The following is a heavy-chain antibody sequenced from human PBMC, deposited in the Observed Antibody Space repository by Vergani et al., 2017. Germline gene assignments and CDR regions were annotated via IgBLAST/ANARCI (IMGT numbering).Heavy chain of an antibody. Sequence: EVQLVESGGGLVPPGRSLRLSCAASGFSFGDYAMTWVRQAPGKGLEWVSAISGSGGSTYYADSVKGRFTISRDNSKNTLYLQMNSLRAEDTAVYYCAKSSESYYFDYWGQGTLVTVSS. CDR1: GFSFGDYA. J-gene: IGHJ4*02. CDR3: AKSSESYYFDY. CDR2: ISGSGGST. V-gene: IGHV3-23*04. D-gene: IGHD2/OR15-2a*01.